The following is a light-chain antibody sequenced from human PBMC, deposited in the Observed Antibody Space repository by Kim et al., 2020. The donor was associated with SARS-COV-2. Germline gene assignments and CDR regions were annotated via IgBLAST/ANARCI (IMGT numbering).Light chain of an antibody. CDR3: SSYTTIYSYV. CDR1: SSDMGGFDY. CDR2: GVT. Sequence: GQSITISCTGTSSDMGGFDYVSWYQQRPGKAPKLLIYGVTHRPSGFPDRFSGSKSGNTASLTISGLQAEDEADYYCSSYTTIYSYVFGTGTKVTVL. J-gene: IGLJ1*01. V-gene: IGLV2-14*03.